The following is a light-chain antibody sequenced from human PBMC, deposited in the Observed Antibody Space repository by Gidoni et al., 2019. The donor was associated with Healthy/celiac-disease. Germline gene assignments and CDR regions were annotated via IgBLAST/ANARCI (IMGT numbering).Light chain of an antibody. CDR2: AAS. J-gene: IGKJ3*01. CDR1: QSMSSY. Sequence: DREKTQSPSSLSASVGDRVTITCRASQSMSSYLNWYQQTPGKAPKLLISAASSLQSGVPSSFSGSGSATDFTLTISRLPPEDFATYYCQHSYSTSFTFGPGTKVDIK. V-gene: IGKV1-39*01. CDR3: QHSYSTSFT.